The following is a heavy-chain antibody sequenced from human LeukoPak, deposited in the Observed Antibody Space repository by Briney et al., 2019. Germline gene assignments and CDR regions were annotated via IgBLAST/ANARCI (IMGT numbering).Heavy chain of an antibody. CDR1: GFTVSSNY. D-gene: IGHD5-18*01. CDR2: IYSGGST. CDR3: ARATYSYGYPYYFDY. J-gene: IGHJ4*02. Sequence: GGSLRLSCAASGFTVSSNYMSWVRQAPGKGLEWVSVIYSGGSTYYADSVKGRFTISRDNSKNTLYLQMNSLRAEDTAVYYCARATYSYGYPYYFDYWGQGTLVTVSS. V-gene: IGHV3-53*01.